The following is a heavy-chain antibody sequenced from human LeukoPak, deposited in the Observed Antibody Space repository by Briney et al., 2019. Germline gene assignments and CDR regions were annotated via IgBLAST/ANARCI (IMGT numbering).Heavy chain of an antibody. CDR1: GFTFSSYS. D-gene: IGHD5-24*01. CDR3: ARDLDDYDAFDI. V-gene: IGHV3-48*04. CDR2: ISSSSSTI. Sequence: GGSLRLSCAASGFTFSSYSMNWVRQAPGKGLEWVSYISSSSSTIYYADSVKGRFTISRDNAKNTLYLQMNSLRAEDTAVYYCARDLDDYDAFDIWGQGTMVTVSS. J-gene: IGHJ3*02.